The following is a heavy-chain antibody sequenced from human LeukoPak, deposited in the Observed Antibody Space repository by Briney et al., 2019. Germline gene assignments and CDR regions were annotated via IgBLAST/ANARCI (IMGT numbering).Heavy chain of an antibody. CDR1: GGSISSGSYY. J-gene: IGHJ2*01. V-gene: IGHV4-61*02. CDR3: ARGPSRGAAARALDL. CDR2: IYTSGST. D-gene: IGHD6-13*01. Sequence: SETLSLTCTVSGGSISSGSYYWSWIRQPAGKGLEWIGRIYTSGSTNYNPSLKSRVTITVDTSKNQFSLKLSSVTAADTAVYYCARGPSRGAAARALDLWGRGTLVTVSS.